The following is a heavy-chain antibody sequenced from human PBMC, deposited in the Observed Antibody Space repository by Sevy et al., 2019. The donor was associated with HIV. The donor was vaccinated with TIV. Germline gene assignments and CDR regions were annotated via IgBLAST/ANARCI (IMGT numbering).Heavy chain of an antibody. CDR3: AQSYYYDSSDYSAIDY. J-gene: IGHJ4*02. V-gene: IGHV3-23*01. D-gene: IGHD3-22*01. CDR2: ISGSSGST. Sequence: GGSLRLSCAASGFTFSSSAMSWVRQAPGKGLEWVSVISGSSGSTNFADSVKGRFTISRDNSKNTLYLQMNSLRAEDTAVYYCAQSYYYDSSDYSAIDYWGQGTLVTVSS. CDR1: GFTFSSSA.